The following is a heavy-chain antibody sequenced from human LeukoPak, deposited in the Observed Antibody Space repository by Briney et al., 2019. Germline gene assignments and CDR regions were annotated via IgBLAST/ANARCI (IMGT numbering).Heavy chain of an antibody. J-gene: IGHJ5*02. D-gene: IGHD3-3*01. Sequence: GGSLRLSCAASGFTFSSYAMSWVRQAPGKGLEGVSAISGSGGSTYYADSVKGRFTISRDNFQNTLYLQMNSLRAEDTAVYYCAKVLHYDFWSGYPYWFDPWGQGTLVTVSS. CDR3: AKVLHYDFWSGYPYWFDP. CDR2: ISGSGGST. CDR1: GFTFSSYA. V-gene: IGHV3-23*01.